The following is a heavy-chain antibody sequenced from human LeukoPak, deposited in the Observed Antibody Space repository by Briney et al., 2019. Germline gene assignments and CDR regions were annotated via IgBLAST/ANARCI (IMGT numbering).Heavy chain of an antibody. Sequence: SVKVSCKASGGTFSSYTISWVRQAPGQGLEWMGRIIPILGIANYAQKFQGRVTITADKSTSTAYMELSSLRSEDTAVYYCARDRHIAAAVYYYYMDVWGKGTPVTVSS. V-gene: IGHV1-69*04. D-gene: IGHD6-13*01. CDR2: IIPILGIA. J-gene: IGHJ6*03. CDR3: ARDRHIAAAVYYYYMDV. CDR1: GGTFSSYT.